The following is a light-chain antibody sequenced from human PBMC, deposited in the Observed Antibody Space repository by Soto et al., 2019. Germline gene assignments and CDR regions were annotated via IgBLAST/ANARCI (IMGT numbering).Light chain of an antibody. J-gene: IGKJ3*01. Sequence: DIQMTQSPSSLSASVGDRVTITCRASQSISSYLNWYQQKPGKAPKLLIYAASSLQSGVPSRFSGSGSGTYFTLTISSLQPEDFATYYCQQSYTIFTFGPGTKVDIK. CDR1: QSISSY. V-gene: IGKV1-39*01. CDR2: AAS. CDR3: QQSYTIFT.